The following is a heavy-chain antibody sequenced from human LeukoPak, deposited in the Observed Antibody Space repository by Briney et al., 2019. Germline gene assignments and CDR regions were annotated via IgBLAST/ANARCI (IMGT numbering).Heavy chain of an antibody. CDR1: GFSFSSYS. D-gene: IGHD2/OR15-2a*01. Sequence: GGSLRLSCAASGFSFSSYSMNWVRQAPGKGLEWISYIRRDGSRIYYADSVEGRFTISRDNAKNSLYLQMDSLRVEDTAVYYCARDPHALDFWGQGTLVTVSS. J-gene: IGHJ4*02. CDR2: IRRDGSRI. CDR3: ARDPHALDF. V-gene: IGHV3-48*01.